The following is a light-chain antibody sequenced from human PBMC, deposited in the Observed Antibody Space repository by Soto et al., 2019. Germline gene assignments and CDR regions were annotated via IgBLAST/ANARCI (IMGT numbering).Light chain of an antibody. J-gene: IGKJ2*01. CDR2: GTS. CDR3: QLYNNWPYT. CDR1: QSVGSN. V-gene: IGKV3-15*01. Sequence: EIVMTQSPVTLSVSPGERAALSCRASQSVGSNFAWYQQRPGQAPRVLIYGTSTRATGVPAWFSGSGSGTDFTLTISSLQSEDFAVYYCQLYNNWPYTFGQGTRLEIK.